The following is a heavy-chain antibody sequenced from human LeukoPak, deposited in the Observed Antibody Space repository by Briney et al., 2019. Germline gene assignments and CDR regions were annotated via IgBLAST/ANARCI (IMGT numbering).Heavy chain of an antibody. V-gene: IGHV4-31*03. J-gene: IGHJ4*02. D-gene: IGHD3-10*01. Sequence: SETLSLTCTVSGGSISSGDYYWGWIRQHPGKGLEWIGYIYYSGSTYYNPSLKSRVTISVDTSKNQFSLKLSSVTAADTAVYYCATYGSGSYSDYWGQGTLVTVSS. CDR1: GGSISSGDYY. CDR3: ATYGSGSYSDY. CDR2: IYYSGST.